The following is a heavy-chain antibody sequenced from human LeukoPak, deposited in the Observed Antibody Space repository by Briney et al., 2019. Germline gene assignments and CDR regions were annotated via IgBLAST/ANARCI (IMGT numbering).Heavy chain of an antibody. J-gene: IGHJ4*02. CDR2: INHSGST. Sequence: SETLSLTCAVYGGSFSGYYWSWIRQPPGKGLEWIGEINHSGSTNYNPSLKSRVTISVDTSKNQFSLKLSSVTAADRAVYYCARATYYDSSGYYFFDYWGQGTLVTVSS. CDR1: GGSFSGYY. V-gene: IGHV4-34*01. CDR3: ARATYYDSSGYYFFDY. D-gene: IGHD3-22*01.